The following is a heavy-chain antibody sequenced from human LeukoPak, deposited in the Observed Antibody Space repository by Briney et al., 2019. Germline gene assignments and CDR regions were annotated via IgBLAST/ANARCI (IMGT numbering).Heavy chain of an antibody. D-gene: IGHD2-15*01. CDR1: GYTFTSYG. Sequence: ASVKVSCKASGYTFTSYGISWVRQAPGQRLEWMGWISAYNGNTNYAQKLQGRVTMTTDTSTSTAYMELRSLRSDDTAVYYCARIACSGGSCYDLYYFDYWGQGTLVTVSS. CDR2: ISAYNGNT. V-gene: IGHV1-18*01. CDR3: ARIACSGGSCYDLYYFDY. J-gene: IGHJ4*02.